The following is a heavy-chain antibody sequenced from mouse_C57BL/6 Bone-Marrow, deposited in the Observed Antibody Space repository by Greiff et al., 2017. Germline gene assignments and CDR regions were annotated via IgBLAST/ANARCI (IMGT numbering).Heavy chain of an antibody. CDR2: ITVKSANSGA. Sequence: VKLVETGGGLVRPGNSLKLSCVTSGFTFSNYRMHLLRQPPGKRLEWIAVITVKSANSGANYAESVKGRFAISSYDSQRSVYREMNRLREEDTATDFCSRSYYGGNFDYGGQGTTLTVSS. D-gene: IGHD1-1*01. CDR3: SRSYYGGNFDY. J-gene: IGHJ2*01. V-gene: IGHV13-2*01. CDR1: GFTFSNYR.